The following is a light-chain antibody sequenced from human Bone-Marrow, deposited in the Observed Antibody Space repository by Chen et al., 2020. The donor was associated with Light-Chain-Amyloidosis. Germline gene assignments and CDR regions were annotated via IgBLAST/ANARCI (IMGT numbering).Light chain of an antibody. CDR1: SSDVGRYKY. Sequence: QSALTQPASVSGSPGQSITISCTGTSSDVGRYKYVSWYQQFPGKAPKLMIYEGSNRPSGVSNRFSGSKSGNTASLTISGLQADDEADYYCSSFTGSGTVFGGGTKVTVL. CDR2: EGS. V-gene: IGLV2-14*01. CDR3: SSFTGSGTV. J-gene: IGLJ2*01.